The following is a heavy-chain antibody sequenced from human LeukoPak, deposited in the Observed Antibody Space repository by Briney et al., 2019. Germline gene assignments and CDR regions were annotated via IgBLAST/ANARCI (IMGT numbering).Heavy chain of an antibody. D-gene: IGHD1-26*01. CDR3: ARRVHRGGSYSSHSDY. Sequence: GESLKISCKGSGYSFTTYWIAWVCQMPGKGLEWMGIIYPGDSDTTYNPSFQGQVTISADKSISTAYLQWRSLKASDTAMYYCARRVHRGGSYSSHSDYWGQGTLVTVSS. CDR2: IYPGDSDT. CDR1: GYSFTTYW. V-gene: IGHV5-51*01. J-gene: IGHJ4*02.